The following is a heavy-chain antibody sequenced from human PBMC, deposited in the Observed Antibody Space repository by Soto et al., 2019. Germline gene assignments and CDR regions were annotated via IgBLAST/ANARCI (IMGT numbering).Heavy chain of an antibody. CDR1: GCTFSIFINYP. Sequence: ASVKFSCKSSGCTFSIFINYPMNWVRQAPGQGLEWMGGIVPNVGTVNYAQKFRGKVTITADKSTGTAYMELSSLRSEDTALYYCARRDTSGFLRYFDNWGQGTQVTVSS. CDR3: ARRDTSGFLRYFDN. V-gene: IGHV1-69*06. CDR2: IVPNVGTV. D-gene: IGHD3-3*01. J-gene: IGHJ4*02.